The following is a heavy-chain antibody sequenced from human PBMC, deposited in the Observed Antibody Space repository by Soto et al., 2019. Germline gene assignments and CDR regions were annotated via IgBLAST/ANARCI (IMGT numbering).Heavy chain of an antibody. D-gene: IGHD5-18*01. CDR3: ARHSGYSYGHPNRLDP. J-gene: IGHJ5*02. Sequence: SETLSLTCTVSGGSISSYYWSWIRQPPGKGLEWIGYIYYSGSTNYNPSRKSRVTISVDTSKNQFSLKLSSVTAADTAVYYCARHSGYSYGHPNRLDPWGQGTLVTVSS. CDR1: GGSISSYY. CDR2: IYYSGST. V-gene: IGHV4-59*01.